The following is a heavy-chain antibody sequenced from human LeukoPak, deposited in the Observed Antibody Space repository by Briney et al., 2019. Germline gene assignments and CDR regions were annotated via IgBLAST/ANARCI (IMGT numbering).Heavy chain of an antibody. Sequence: ASVKVSCKASGYTFTSYAMNWVRQAPGQRLEWMGWINTGNGNTKYSQEFQGRVTLTRDTSASTAYMELSSLRSEDMAVYYCARGVGSSWFDPWGQGTLVTVSS. CDR1: GYTFTSYA. V-gene: IGHV1-3*03. D-gene: IGHD6-13*01. CDR2: INTGNGNT. CDR3: ARGVGSSWFDP. J-gene: IGHJ5*02.